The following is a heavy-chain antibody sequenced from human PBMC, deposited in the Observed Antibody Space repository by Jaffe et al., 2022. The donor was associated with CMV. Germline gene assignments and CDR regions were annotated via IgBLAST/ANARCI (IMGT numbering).Heavy chain of an antibody. D-gene: IGHD6-25*01. V-gene: IGHV5-51*01. CDR3: ARQPYSSGRGRGWFDP. Sequence: EVQLVQSGAEVKKPGESLKISCKGSGYSFTSYWIGWVRQMPGKGLEWMGIIYPGDSDTRYSPSFQGQVTISADKSISTAYLQWSSLKASDTAMYYCARQPYSSGRGRGWFDPWGQGTLVTVSS. CDR2: IYPGDSDT. J-gene: IGHJ5*02. CDR1: GYSFTSYW.